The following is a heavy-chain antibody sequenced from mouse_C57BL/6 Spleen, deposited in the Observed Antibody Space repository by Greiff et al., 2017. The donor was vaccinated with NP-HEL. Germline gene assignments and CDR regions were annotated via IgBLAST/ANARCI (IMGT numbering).Heavy chain of an antibody. J-gene: IGHJ2*01. D-gene: IGHD1-1*01. CDR2: ISSGGSYT. CDR3: ARHKITTVVADYFDY. V-gene: IGHV5-6*01. Sequence: EVKLMESGGDLVKPGGSLKLSCAASGFTFSSYGMSWVRQTPDKRLEWVATISSGGSYTYYPDSVKGRFTISRDNAKNTLYLQMSSLKSEDTAMYYCARHKITTVVADYFDYWGQGTTLTVSS. CDR1: GFTFSSYG.